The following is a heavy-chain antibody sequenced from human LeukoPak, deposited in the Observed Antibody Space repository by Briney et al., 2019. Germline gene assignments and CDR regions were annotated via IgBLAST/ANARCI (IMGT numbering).Heavy chain of an antibody. CDR1: GFTFSSYA. CDR2: ISGSGGST. D-gene: IGHD1-26*01. J-gene: IGHJ6*02. Sequence: PGGSLRLSCAASGFTFSSYAMSWVRQAPGKGLEWVSAISGSGGSTYYADSVKGRFTISRDNSKNTLYLQMNSLRAEDTAVYYCAKDIGRDNYYYHGMDVWGQGTTVTVSS. CDR3: AKDIGRDNYYYHGMDV. V-gene: IGHV3-23*01.